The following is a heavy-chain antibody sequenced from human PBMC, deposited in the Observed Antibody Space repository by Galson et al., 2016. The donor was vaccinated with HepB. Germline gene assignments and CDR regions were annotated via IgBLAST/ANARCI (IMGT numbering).Heavy chain of an antibody. CDR1: GFSLSDPTMG. D-gene: IGHD2-2*01. CDR3: ARILPASVVRGDYRYSYGMDV. J-gene: IGHJ6*02. CDR2: IFSGDAK. V-gene: IGHV2-26*01. Sequence: PALVKPTQTLTLTCTVSGFSLSDPTMGVTWIRQPPGKALEWLAHIFSGDAKSYSTSLRSRLPISKDTSQSQVFLNMTNLDPVDPATYFCARILPASVVRGDYRYSYGMDVWGQGTTVTVSS.